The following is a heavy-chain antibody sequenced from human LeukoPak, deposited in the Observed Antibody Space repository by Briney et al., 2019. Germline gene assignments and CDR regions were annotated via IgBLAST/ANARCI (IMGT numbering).Heavy chain of an antibody. J-gene: IGHJ4*02. Sequence: PGGSLRPSCAASGFAFSSFSMNWVRQAPGKGLESVSYISGSSSTIYYADSVKGRFTISRDSAKNSLYLQMNSLRDEDTAVYYCARDLHSGAYTFDYWGQGTLVTVSS. D-gene: IGHD1-26*01. V-gene: IGHV3-48*02. CDR2: ISGSSSTI. CDR3: ARDLHSGAYTFDY. CDR1: GFAFSSFS.